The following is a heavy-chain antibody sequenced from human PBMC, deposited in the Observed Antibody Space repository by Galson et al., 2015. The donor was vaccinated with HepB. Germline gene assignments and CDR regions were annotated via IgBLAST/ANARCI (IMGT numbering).Heavy chain of an antibody. V-gene: IGHV3-23*01. CDR2: FGTSGDKT. CDR1: GFALSNYG. Sequence: SLRLSCAASGFALSNYGMNWVRQAPGKGLEWVSGFGTSGDKTSCADSVKGRFTISRDNSRNTLYLQMNSLRAEDTAVYYCAKRLFVPTDCWGQGTLVTVSS. J-gene: IGHJ4*02. CDR3: AKRLFVPTDC.